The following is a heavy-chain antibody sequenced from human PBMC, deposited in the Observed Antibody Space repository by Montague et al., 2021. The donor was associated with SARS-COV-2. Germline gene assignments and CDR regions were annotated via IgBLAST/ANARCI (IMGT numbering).Heavy chain of an antibody. V-gene: IGHV4-61*02. CDR3: ARDIAVADLFDY. CDR1: GGSISSGSYY. D-gene: IGHD6-19*01. J-gene: IGHJ4*02. CDR2: ISISGST. Sequence: TLSLTCTVSGGSISSGSYYWSWIRQPAGKGLEWIGRISISGSTNYNPSLKSRVTISVDTSKNQFSLKLSSVTAADTAVYCCARDIAVADLFDYWGQGTLVTVSS.